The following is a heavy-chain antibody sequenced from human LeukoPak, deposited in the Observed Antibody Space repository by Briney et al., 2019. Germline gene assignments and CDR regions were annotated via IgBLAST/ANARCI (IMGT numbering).Heavy chain of an antibody. V-gene: IGHV4-38-2*02. J-gene: IGHJ4*02. CDR2: IYQSGST. Sequence: PSETLSLTCTVSGYSISSGYYWGWIRQPPGKGLEWIGSIYQSGSTYYNPSLKSRVTISVDTSKNQFSLKLSSVTAADTAVYYCAVAVAGSLDYWGQGTLVTVSS. CDR3: AVAVAGSLDY. D-gene: IGHD6-19*01. CDR1: GYSISSGYY.